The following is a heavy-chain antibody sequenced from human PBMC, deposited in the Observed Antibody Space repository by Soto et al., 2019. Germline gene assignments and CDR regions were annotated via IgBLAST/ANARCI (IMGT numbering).Heavy chain of an antibody. CDR2: ISYDGSNK. D-gene: IGHD4-4*01. Sequence: QVQLVESGGGVVQPGRSLRLSCAASGFTFSRYAMHWVLQAPGKGLEWVAVISYDGSNKYYADSVKGRFTISRDNSKNTLYLQMNSLRAEDTAVYYCARPLWRDDYNWGYFDFWGRGTLVTVSS. CDR3: ARPLWRDDYNWGYFDF. V-gene: IGHV3-30-3*01. CDR1: GFTFSRYA. J-gene: IGHJ2*01.